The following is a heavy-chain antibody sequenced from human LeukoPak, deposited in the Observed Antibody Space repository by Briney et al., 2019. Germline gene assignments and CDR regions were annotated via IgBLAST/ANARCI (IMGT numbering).Heavy chain of an antibody. D-gene: IGHD6-19*01. CDR1: GGSFSGYY. J-gene: IGHJ2*01. CDR2: INHSGST. V-gene: IGHV4-34*01. Sequence: SETLSLTCAVYGGSFSGYYWSWIRQPPGKGLEWIGEINHSGSTNYNPSLKSRVTISVDTSKNQFSLKLSSVTAAETAVYYCARRSSGWYSEPLYWYFDLWGRGTLVTVSS. CDR3: ARRSSGWYSEPLYWYFDL.